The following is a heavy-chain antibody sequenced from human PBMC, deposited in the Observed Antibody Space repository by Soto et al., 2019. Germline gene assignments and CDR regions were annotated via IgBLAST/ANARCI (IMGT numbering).Heavy chain of an antibody. CDR2: IYWDDDK. V-gene: IGHV2-5*02. D-gene: IGHD2-21*02. J-gene: IGHJ4*02. CDR3: ARRRGSYCGADCYEGFDY. CDR1: GFSLSTSGVG. Sequence: QITLKESGPTLVKPTQTLTLTCTFSGFSLSTSGVGVGWIRQPPGKALEWLALIYWDDDKRYSPSLKSRLTITKDNSKNQVVLTMTNMDHVDTATYYCARRRGSYCGADCYEGFDYWGQGTLVTVSS.